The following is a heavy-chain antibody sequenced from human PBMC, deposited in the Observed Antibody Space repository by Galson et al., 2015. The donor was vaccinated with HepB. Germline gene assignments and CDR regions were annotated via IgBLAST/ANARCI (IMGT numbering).Heavy chain of an antibody. D-gene: IGHD6-13*01. CDR3: ARDRDSSSWYGASVVYFDY. CDR1: GGTFSSYA. J-gene: IGHJ4*02. V-gene: IGHV1-69*13. CDR2: IIPIFGTA. Sequence: SVKVPCKASGGTFSSYAISWVRQAPGQGLEWMGGIIPIFGTANYAQKFQGRVTITADESTSTAYMELSSLRSEDTAVYYCARDRDSSSWYGASVVYFDYWGQGTLVTVSS.